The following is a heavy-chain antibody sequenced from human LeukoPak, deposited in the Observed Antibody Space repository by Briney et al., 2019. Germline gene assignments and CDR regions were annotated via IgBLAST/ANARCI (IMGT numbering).Heavy chain of an antibody. J-gene: IGHJ3*02. V-gene: IGHV3-53*01. CDR1: GFTVSTNY. Sequence: GGSLRLSCAASGFTVSTNYMSWVRQAPGKGLEWVSVIYSDGRTYYADSVKGRFTISRDNSKNTLYLQMNSLRAEDTAVYYCARDSGRFDVFDIWGQGTMVTVTS. CDR2: IYSDGRT. CDR3: ARDSGRFDVFDI. D-gene: IGHD3-10*01.